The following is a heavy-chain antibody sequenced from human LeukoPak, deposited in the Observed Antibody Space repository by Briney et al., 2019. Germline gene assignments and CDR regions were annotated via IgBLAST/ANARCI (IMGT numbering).Heavy chain of an antibody. J-gene: IGHJ6*02. CDR1: GFTFSSYG. V-gene: IGHV3-33*01. CDR2: IWYDGSNK. CDR3: ARAGVPYYYYYGMDV. Sequence: PGGSLRLSCAASGFTFSSYGTHWVRQAPGKGLEWVAVIWYDGSNKYYADSVKGRFTISRDNSKNTLYLQMNSLRAEDTAVYYCARAGVPYYYYYGMDVWGQGTTVTVSS. D-gene: IGHD3-10*01.